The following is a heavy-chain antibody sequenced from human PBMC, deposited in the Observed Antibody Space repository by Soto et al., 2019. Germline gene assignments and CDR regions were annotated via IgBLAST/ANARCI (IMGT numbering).Heavy chain of an antibody. CDR1: GFSLSNARMG. D-gene: IGHD2-2*01. CDR3: ARGIYKVVVPAAIPRANMNYYYYMDV. Sequence: GSGPTLVNPTETLTLTCTVSGFSLSNARMGVSWIRQPPGKALEWLAHIFSNDEKSYSTSLKSRLTISKDTSKSQVVLTMTNMDPVETATYYCARGIYKVVVPAAIPRANMNYYYYMDVWGKGTTVTVSS. J-gene: IGHJ6*03. V-gene: IGHV2-26*01. CDR2: IFSNDEK.